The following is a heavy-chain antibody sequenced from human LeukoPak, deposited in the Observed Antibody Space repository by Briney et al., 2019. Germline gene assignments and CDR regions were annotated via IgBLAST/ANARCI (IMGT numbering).Heavy chain of an antibody. V-gene: IGHV4-38-2*02. Sequence: PSETLSLTCTVSGYSISSGYYWGWIRQPPGKGLEWIGRMYTSGSTNYNPSLKSRVTMSVDTSKNQFSLKLSSVTAADTAVYYCARDLGYCTNGVCQGPLDYWGQGTLVTVSS. CDR3: ARDLGYCTNGVCQGPLDY. CDR2: MYTSGST. CDR1: GYSISSGYY. D-gene: IGHD2-8*01. J-gene: IGHJ4*02.